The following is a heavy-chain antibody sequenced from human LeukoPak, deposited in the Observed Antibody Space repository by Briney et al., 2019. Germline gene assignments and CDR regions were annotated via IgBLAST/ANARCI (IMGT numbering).Heavy chain of an antibody. V-gene: IGHV4-39*07. D-gene: IGHD3-9*01. J-gene: IGHJ2*01. CDR2: IYYSGST. CDR1: GGSISSSSYY. CDR3: ASPLRYFDWYWYFDL. Sequence: SETLSLTCTVSGGSISSSSYYWGWIRQPPGKGLEWIGSIYYSGSTYYNPSLKSRVTISVDTSKNQFSLKLSSVTAADTAVYYCASPLRYFDWYWYFDLWGRGTLVTVSS.